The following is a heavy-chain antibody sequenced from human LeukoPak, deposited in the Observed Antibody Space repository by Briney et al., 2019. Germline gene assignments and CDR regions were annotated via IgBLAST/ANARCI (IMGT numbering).Heavy chain of an antibody. D-gene: IGHD2-2*01. CDR3: ASHPFTYCSSTSCNWLDP. Sequence: PSETLSLTCAVYGGSFSGYYWSWIRQPPGKGLEWIGEINHSGSTNYNPSLKSRVTISVDTSKNQFSLKLSSVTAADTAVYYCASHPFTYCSSTSCNWLDPWGQGTLVTVSS. CDR2: INHSGST. V-gene: IGHV4-34*01. J-gene: IGHJ5*02. CDR1: GGSFSGYY.